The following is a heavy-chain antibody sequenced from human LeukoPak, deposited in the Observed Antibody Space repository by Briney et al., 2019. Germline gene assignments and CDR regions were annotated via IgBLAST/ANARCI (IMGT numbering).Heavy chain of an antibody. J-gene: IGHJ4*02. V-gene: IGHV4-39*07. CDR2: IYYSGST. D-gene: IGHD4-17*01. CDR3: ARDGGDYELFFDY. Sequence: SETLSLTCTVSGGSISSSSYYWGWIRQPPGKGLEWIGSIYYSGSTYYNPSLKSRVTISVDTSKNQFSLKLSSVTAADTAVYYCARDGGDYELFFDYWGQGTLVTVSS. CDR1: GGSISSSSYY.